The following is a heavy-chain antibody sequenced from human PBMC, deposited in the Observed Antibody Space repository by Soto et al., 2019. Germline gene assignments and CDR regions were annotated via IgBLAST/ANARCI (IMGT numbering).Heavy chain of an antibody. D-gene: IGHD2-2*01. J-gene: IGHJ6*02. CDR2: IYYSGST. CDR1: GGSLSSSSYY. Sequence: SETLSLTCTVSGGSLSSSSYYWGWIRQPPGKGLEWIGSIYYSGSTYYNPSLKSRVTISVDTSKNQFSLKLNSVTAADTAVYYCARRRTRLPAAMSKYYYYGMDVWGQGTTVTVSS. CDR3: ARRRTRLPAAMSKYYYYGMDV. V-gene: IGHV4-39*01.